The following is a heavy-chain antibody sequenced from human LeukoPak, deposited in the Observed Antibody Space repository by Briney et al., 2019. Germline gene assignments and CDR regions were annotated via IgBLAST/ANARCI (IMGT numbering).Heavy chain of an antibody. CDR2: IHERRST. V-gene: IGHV4-59*01. CDR3: ARAVTALGGYDYYGFDV. D-gene: IGHD2-15*01. CDR1: GASLSSYY. J-gene: IGHJ6*02. Sequence: PSETLSLTCTVSGASLSSYYRSWVRQPPGKGLEWVGYIHERRSTNYTPSVKSRYTISVDTSKTQFSLKLSSVTAADTAVYYCARAVTALGGYDYYGFDVWGQGTMVTVSS.